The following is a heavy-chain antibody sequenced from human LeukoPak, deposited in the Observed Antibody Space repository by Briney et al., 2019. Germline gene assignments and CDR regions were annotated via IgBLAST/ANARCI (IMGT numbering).Heavy chain of an antibody. CDR1: GGSISSYY. D-gene: IGHD3-9*01. V-gene: IGHV4-59*12. CDR2: IYYSGST. J-gene: IGHJ4*02. Sequence: SETLSLTCTVSGGSISSYYWSWIRQPPGKGLEWIGYIYYSGSTYYNPSLKSRVTISVDTSKNQFPLKLSSVTAADTAVYYCARDRGVDYDILTGYFDYWGQGTLVTVSS. CDR3: ARDRGVDYDILTGYFDY.